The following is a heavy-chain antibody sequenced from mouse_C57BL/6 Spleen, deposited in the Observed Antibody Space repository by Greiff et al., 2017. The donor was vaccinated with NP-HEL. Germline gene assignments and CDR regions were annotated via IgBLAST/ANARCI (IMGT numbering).Heavy chain of an antibody. CDR3: TVVDNWYFDV. D-gene: IGHD1-1*01. Sequence: QVQLQQPGAELVKPGASVKLSCKASGYTFTSYWMHWVKQRPGQGLEWIGMIHPNSGSTNYNEKFKSKATLTVDKSSSTAYMQLSSLTSENSAVYYCTVVDNWYFDVWGTGTTVTVSS. CDR1: GYTFTSYW. J-gene: IGHJ1*03. V-gene: IGHV1-64*01. CDR2: IHPNSGST.